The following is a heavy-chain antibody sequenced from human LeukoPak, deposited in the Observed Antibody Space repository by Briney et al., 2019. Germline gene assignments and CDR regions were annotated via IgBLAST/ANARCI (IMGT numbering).Heavy chain of an antibody. Sequence: GGSLRLSCAASGFTFSSYWMHWVRQAPGKGLVWVSRINSHGSSTIYADSVKGRFTISRDNAKNTLYLQMNSLRAEDTAVYYCTRDGGYNAFDIWGQGTMVTVSS. CDR3: TRDGGYNAFDI. CDR2: INSHGSST. D-gene: IGHD5-12*01. CDR1: GFTFSSYW. V-gene: IGHV3-74*01. J-gene: IGHJ3*02.